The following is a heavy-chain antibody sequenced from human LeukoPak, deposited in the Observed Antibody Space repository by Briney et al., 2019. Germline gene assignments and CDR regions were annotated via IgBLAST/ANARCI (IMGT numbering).Heavy chain of an antibody. Sequence: ASVKVSCKASGYTFTSYDINWVRQATGQGLEWMGWMNPNSGNTSYAQKFQGRVTITRNTSISTAYMELSSLRSEDTAVYYCARFQAYYYDSSGYYRGDAFDIWGQGTMVTVSS. D-gene: IGHD3-22*01. CDR2: MNPNSGNT. CDR1: GYTFTSYD. J-gene: IGHJ3*02. CDR3: ARFQAYYYDSSGYYRGDAFDI. V-gene: IGHV1-8*01.